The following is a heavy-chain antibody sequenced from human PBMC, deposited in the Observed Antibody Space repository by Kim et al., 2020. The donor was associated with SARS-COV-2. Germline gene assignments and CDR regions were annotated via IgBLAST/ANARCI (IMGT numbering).Heavy chain of an antibody. CDR3: TRTPGPTLAFWDAFD. Sequence: GGSLRLSCAASGFIFSGSAMHWVRQASGKGLEWVGRIRSKANSYATAYAASVKGRFTISRDDSKTTTYLQMNSLKTEDTAAYYCTRTPGPTLAFWDAFD. D-gene: IGHD1-1*01. CDR1: GFIFSGSA. J-gene: IGHJ3*02. V-gene: IGHV3-73*01. CDR2: IRSKANSYAT.